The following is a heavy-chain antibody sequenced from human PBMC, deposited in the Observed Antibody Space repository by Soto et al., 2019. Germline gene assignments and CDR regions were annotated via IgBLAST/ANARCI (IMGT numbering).Heavy chain of an antibody. V-gene: IGHV4-59*01. CDR1: GGSISSYY. CDR2: IYYSGST. CDR3: ARDRRMGWFDP. J-gene: IGHJ5*02. Sequence: SETLSLTCTVSGGSISSYYWSWIRKPPGKGLEWIGYIYYSGSTNYNPSLKSRVTISVDTSKNQFSPKLSSVTAADTAVYYCARDRRMGWFDPWGQGTLVTVSS. D-gene: IGHD3-16*01.